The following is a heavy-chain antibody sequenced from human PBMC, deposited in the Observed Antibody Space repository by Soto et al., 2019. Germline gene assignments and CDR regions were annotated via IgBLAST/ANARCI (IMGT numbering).Heavy chain of an antibody. CDR3: ARPDTSGSEGYLET. V-gene: IGHV2-5*01. CDR1: GFSLISVGEG. J-gene: IGHJ5*02. Sequence: QITLKESGPTLVKPTQTLTLTCSFSGFSLISVGEGVDWIRQPPGKALEWLGIIYWNGAQRYSPSLKSRVAISKGTSENHAVLTLTNVAPVDMATYFCARPDTSGSEGYLETWGQGTLVAVSS. D-gene: IGHD1-1*01. CDR2: IYWNGAQ.